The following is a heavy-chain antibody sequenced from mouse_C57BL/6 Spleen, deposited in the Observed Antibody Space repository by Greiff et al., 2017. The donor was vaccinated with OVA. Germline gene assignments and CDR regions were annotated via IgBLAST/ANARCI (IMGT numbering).Heavy chain of an antibody. CDR3: ARGYDYDYYAMDY. J-gene: IGHJ4*01. CDR2: INPNYGTT. V-gene: IGHV1-39*01. D-gene: IGHD2-4*01. Sequence: EVQLQQSGPELVKPGASVKISCKASGYSFTDYNMNWVKQSNGKSLEWIGVINPNYGTTSYNQKFKGKATLTVAQSSSTAYMQLHSLTSEDSAVYYGARGYDYDYYAMDYWGQGTSVTVSA. CDR1: GYSFTDYN.